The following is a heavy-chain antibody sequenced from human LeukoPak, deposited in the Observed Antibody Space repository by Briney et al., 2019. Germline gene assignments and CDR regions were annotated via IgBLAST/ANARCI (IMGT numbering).Heavy chain of an antibody. D-gene: IGHD3-22*01. CDR1: RGSIISRSYY. Sequence: PSEALSLTCTVSRGSIISRSYYWGWIRQPPGRGLEWIGSISYSGSTYYNPSLKSRVTISVDTSKNQFSLTLSSVTAADTAVYNCARLDYDSSGLIDYWGQGTLVTVSS. J-gene: IGHJ4*02. CDR2: ISYSGST. CDR3: ARLDYDSSGLIDY. V-gene: IGHV4-39*01.